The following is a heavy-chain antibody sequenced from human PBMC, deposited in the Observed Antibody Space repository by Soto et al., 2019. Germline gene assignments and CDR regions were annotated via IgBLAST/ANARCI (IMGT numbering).Heavy chain of an antibody. CDR2: IWYDGSNK. CDR1: GFTFSTYG. D-gene: IGHD6-13*01. V-gene: IGHV3-33*01. CDR3: ASDSSSRFSEIEY. Sequence: VGSLRLSCVASGFTFSTYGMHWVRQAPGKGLEWVAIIWYDGSNKYYADSVKGRFTISRDNSKNTVYLQMNSLRAEDTAVYYCASDSSSRFSEIEYWGQGTLVTVSS. J-gene: IGHJ4*02.